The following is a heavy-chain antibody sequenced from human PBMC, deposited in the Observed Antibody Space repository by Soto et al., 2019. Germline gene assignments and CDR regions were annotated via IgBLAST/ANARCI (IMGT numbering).Heavy chain of an antibody. D-gene: IGHD3-3*01. CDR1: GFTSSSYA. Sequence: PGGSLRLSCAASGFTSSSYAMSWVRQAPGKGLEWVSAISGSGGSTYYADSVKGRFTISRDNPKNTLYLQMNSLRAEDTAVYYCAKDDFWSGYLYGMDVWGQGTTVTVSS. CDR3: AKDDFWSGYLYGMDV. J-gene: IGHJ6*02. V-gene: IGHV3-23*01. CDR2: ISGSGGST.